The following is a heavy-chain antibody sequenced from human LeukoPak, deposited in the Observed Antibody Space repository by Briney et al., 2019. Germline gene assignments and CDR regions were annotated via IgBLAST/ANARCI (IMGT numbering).Heavy chain of an antibody. Sequence: GGSLRLSCAASGFTVSSSYMSWVRQAPGKGLEWVSVIHSGGNTYYADSVKGQFTISRDNSKNTLYLQMNSLRAEDTAVCYCTRDLNSGGSCWGQGTLVTVSS. V-gene: IGHV3-53*01. J-gene: IGHJ4*02. CDR3: TRDLNSGGSC. D-gene: IGHD2-15*01. CDR2: IHSGGNT. CDR1: GFTVSSSY.